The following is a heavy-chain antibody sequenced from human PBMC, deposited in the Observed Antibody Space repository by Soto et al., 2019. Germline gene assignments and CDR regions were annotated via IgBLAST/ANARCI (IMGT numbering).Heavy chain of an antibody. J-gene: IGHJ4*02. V-gene: IGHV3-9*01. Sequence: DVELVESGGGLAQPGRSLRLSCAASGFTFDDYAMHWVRQAPGKGLEWVSGISWNSGDIGYADSVKGRFTVSRDNAKNSLYLQMNSLRAEDTALYYCTKDSIGGGFDHWGQGTLVTVSS. CDR3: TKDSIGGGFDH. CDR1: GFTFDDYA. CDR2: ISWNSGDI. D-gene: IGHD3-10*01.